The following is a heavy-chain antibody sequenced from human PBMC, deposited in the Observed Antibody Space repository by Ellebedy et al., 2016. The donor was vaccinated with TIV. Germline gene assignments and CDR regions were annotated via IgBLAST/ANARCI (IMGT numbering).Heavy chain of an antibody. CDR1: GLSVSSNGMR. CDR3: ARISRDAFDV. V-gene: IGHV2-70*04. CDR2: IDWDDDT. J-gene: IGHJ3*01. Sequence: SGPTLVKPTETLTLTCTLSGLSVSSNGMRVSWIRQPHGKALEWLARIDWDDDTFYTTSLRTRLTISKDTSKNQVVLTMTVMEPVDTATYYCARISRDAFDVWGQGTMVTVSS.